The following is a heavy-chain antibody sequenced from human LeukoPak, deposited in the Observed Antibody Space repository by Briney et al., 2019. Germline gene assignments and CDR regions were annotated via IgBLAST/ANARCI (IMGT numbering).Heavy chain of an antibody. V-gene: IGHV1-2*02. CDR1: GYTFTGYY. J-gene: IGHJ5*02. CDR2: INPNSGGT. CDR3: ARDGLIAAAGTNWFDP. Sequence: ASVKVSCXASGYTFTGYYMHWVRQAPGQGLEWMGWINPNSGGTSYAQKFQGRVTMTRDTSISTAYMELSRLRSDDTAVYYCARDGLIAAAGTNWFDPWGQGTLVTVSS. D-gene: IGHD6-13*01.